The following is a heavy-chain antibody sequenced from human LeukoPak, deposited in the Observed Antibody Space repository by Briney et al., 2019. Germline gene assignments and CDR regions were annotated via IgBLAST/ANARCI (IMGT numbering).Heavy chain of an antibody. J-gene: IGHJ4*02. Sequence: GGSLRLSCAASGFTFSSYAMSWVRQAPGKGLEWVAVISYDGSNKYYADSVKGRFTISRDNSKNTLYLQMNSLRAEDTAVYYCARDMGGYYDGVFDYWGQGTLVTVSS. CDR2: ISYDGSNK. CDR3: ARDMGGYYDGVFDY. CDR1: GFTFSSYA. V-gene: IGHV3-30-3*01. D-gene: IGHD3-22*01.